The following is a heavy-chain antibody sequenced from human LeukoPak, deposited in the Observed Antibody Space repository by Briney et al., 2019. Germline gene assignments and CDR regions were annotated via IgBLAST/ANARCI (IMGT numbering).Heavy chain of an antibody. J-gene: IGHJ4*02. CDR3: ARGRDYVWGSYRYKSRAFDY. V-gene: IGHV4-61*02. D-gene: IGHD3-16*02. CDR2: IYTSGST. CDR1: GGSISSGSYY. Sequence: SETLSLTCTVPGGSISSGSYYWSWIRQPAGKGLEWIGRIYTSGSTNYNPSLKSRVTISVDTSKNQFSLKLSSVTAADTAVYYCARGRDYVWGSYRYKSRAFDYWGQGTLVTVSS.